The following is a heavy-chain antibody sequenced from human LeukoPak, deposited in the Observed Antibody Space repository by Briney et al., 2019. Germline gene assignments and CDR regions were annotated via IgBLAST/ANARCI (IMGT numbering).Heavy chain of an antibody. CDR3: AKAMTSSTYYFDS. J-gene: IGHJ4*02. V-gene: IGHV3-23*01. CDR2: ISGSGGTT. D-gene: IGHD3-9*01. Sequence: GGSLRLSCAASGFTSSSYAMNWVRQAPGKGLEWVSGISGSGGTTYYADSVKGRFTISRDNSKNTLFLQMNGLRAEDTAIYYCAKAMTSSTYYFDSWGQGTLVTVSS. CDR1: GFTSSSYA.